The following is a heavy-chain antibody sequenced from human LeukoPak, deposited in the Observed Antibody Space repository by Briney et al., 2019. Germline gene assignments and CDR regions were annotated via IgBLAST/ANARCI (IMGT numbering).Heavy chain of an antibody. CDR1: GFTFSSYG. V-gene: IGHV3-30*02. CDR2: IRYDGSNK. Sequence: PGGSLRLSCAASGFTFSSYGMHWVRQAPGKGLEWVAFIRYDGSNKYYADSVKGRFTISRDNSKNTLYLQMNSLRAEDTAVYYCANELGPSAADFDYWGQGTLVTVSS. CDR3: ANELGPSAADFDY. D-gene: IGHD2-2*01. J-gene: IGHJ4*02.